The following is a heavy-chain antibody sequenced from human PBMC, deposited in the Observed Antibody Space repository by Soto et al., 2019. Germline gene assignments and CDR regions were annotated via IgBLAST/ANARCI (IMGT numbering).Heavy chain of an antibody. Sequence: GGSLRLSCAASGFTFSSYAMSWVRQAPGKGLEWVSAISGSGGSTYYADSVKGRFTISRDNSKNTLYLQMNSLRAEDTAVYYCANRRDSSGWYSIDYWGQGTLVTVSS. V-gene: IGHV3-23*01. D-gene: IGHD6-19*01. CDR2: ISGSGGST. CDR1: GFTFSSYA. CDR3: ANRRDSSGWYSIDY. J-gene: IGHJ4*02.